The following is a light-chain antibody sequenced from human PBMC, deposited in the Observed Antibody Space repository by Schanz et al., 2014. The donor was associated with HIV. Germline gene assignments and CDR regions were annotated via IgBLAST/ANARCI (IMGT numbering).Light chain of an antibody. V-gene: IGLV1-40*01. Sequence: QSVLAQPLSVSGAPGQRVTISCTGSSSNIGAGYDVHWYQVFPDRAPQLLIYTNTNRPSGVPDRFSASKSGTSASLAITGLQAEDEADYYCQSYDTHLGAVMFGGGTKLTVL. CDR2: TNT. CDR3: QSYDTHLGAVM. CDR1: SSNIGAGYD. J-gene: IGLJ3*02.